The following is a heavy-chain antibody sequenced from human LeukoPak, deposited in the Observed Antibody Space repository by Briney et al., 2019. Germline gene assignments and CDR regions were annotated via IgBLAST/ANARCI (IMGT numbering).Heavy chain of an antibody. CDR1: GFTFSTYW. Sequence: GGSLRLSCAASGFTFSTYWMTWVRQAPGMGLEWVSNIKPDGSAKDYVDSVQGRFTISRDNAKNSLFLQMNSLRAEDTAVYYCARDFADTAMAGYYYYGMDVWGQGTTVTVSS. D-gene: IGHD5-18*01. J-gene: IGHJ6*02. CDR3: ARDFADTAMAGYYYYGMDV. V-gene: IGHV3-7*03. CDR2: IKPDGSAK.